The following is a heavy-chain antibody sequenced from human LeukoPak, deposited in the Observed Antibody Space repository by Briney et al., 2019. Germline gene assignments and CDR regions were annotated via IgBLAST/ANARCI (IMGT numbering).Heavy chain of an antibody. D-gene: IGHD5-24*01. V-gene: IGHV4-61*02. CDR3: ASSVRGWLQFDY. J-gene: IGHJ4*02. CDR1: GGSISSGSYY. CDR2: LYTSGST. Sequence: SQTLSLTCTVPGGSISSGSYYWNWIRQPAGKGLEWIGRLYTSGSTNYNPSLKSRVTISVDTSKNQFSLKLSSVTAADTAVYYCASSVRGWLQFDYWGQGTLVTVSS.